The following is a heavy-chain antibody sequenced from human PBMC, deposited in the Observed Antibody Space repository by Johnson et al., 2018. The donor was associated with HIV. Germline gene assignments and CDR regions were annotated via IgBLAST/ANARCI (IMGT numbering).Heavy chain of an antibody. J-gene: IGHJ3*02. CDR2: MWYDGSNK. CDR3: SKDQFHKGGGSLVDGFDI. CDR1: GFTFDDSA. V-gene: IGHV3-30*02. D-gene: IGHD2-15*01. Sequence: QVQLVESGGGLKQPGGSLRVSCAASGFTFDDSAMHWVRQAPGKGLEWVAVMWYDGSNKYYVDSVKGRFTISRDNSKNTLYLQMNSLRAEDTAVYYCSKDQFHKGGGSLVDGFDIWGQGTMVTVSS.